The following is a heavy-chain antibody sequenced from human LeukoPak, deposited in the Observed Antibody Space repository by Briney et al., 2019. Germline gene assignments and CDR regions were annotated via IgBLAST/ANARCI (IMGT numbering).Heavy chain of an antibody. CDR1: GGTFSSYA. D-gene: IGHD6-6*01. Sequence: SVKVSCKASGGTFSSYAISWVRQAPGQGLEWMGRIIPIFGTANYAQKFQGRVTITTDESTSTAYMELSSLRSVDTAVYYCARDLAARPLGYYYYYMDVWGKGTTVTVSS. CDR3: ARDLAARPLGYYYYYMDV. CDR2: IIPIFGTA. V-gene: IGHV1-69*05. J-gene: IGHJ6*03.